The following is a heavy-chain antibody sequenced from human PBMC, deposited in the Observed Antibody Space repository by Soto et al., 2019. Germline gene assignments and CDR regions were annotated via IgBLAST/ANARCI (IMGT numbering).Heavy chain of an antibody. V-gene: IGHV1-18*01. CDR1: GYTFTSYG. J-gene: IGHJ6*04. D-gene: IGHD3-16*02. CDR3: ARAVGMITFGGVIVSPLPYYYHYRMDV. Sequence: ASVKVSCKASGYTFTSYGISWVRQAPGQGLEWMGWISAYNGNTNYAQKLQGRVTMTTDTSTSTAYMELRSLRSDDTAVYYCARAVGMITFGGVIVSPLPYYYHYRMDVWGKGTKVTVDS. CDR2: ISAYNGNT.